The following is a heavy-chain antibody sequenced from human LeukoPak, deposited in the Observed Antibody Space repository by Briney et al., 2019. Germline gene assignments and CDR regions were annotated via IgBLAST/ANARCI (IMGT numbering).Heavy chain of an antibody. CDR3: ARGLRTFDY. Sequence: SETLSLTCAVYGGSFSGYYWSWIRQPPGKGREWIGEINHSGSTNYNPSLKSRVTISVDTSKNQFSLKLSSVTAADTAVYYCARGLRTFDYWGQGTLVTVSS. J-gene: IGHJ4*02. CDR1: GGSFSGYY. D-gene: IGHD4-17*01. V-gene: IGHV4-34*01. CDR2: INHSGST.